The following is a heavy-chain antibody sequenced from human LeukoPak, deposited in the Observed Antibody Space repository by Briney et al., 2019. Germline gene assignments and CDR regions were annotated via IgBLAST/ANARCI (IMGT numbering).Heavy chain of an antibody. J-gene: IGHJ3*02. D-gene: IGHD2-2*01. V-gene: IGHV1-46*01. CDR2: INPSGGST. CDR1: GYTFTSYY. CDR3: ARERQYQLLGGDAFDI. Sequence: ASVKVSCKASGYTFTSYYMHWVRQAPGQGLEWMGIINPSGGSTSYAQKFQGRVTMTRDTSTSTVYMELSSLRSGDTAVYYCARERQYQLLGGDAFDIWGQGTMVTVSS.